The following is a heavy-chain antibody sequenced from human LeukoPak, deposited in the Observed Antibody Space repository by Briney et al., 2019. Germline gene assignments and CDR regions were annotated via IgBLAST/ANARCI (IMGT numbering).Heavy chain of an antibody. D-gene: IGHD3-16*02. Sequence: GRSLRLSCAASGFTFSRHGIHWVRQAPGKGLEWVAVIWYDGSIKYYEDSVKGRFTISRDNSNDMVYLQMNSLRAEDTAVYYCARVIGPWFDRWGQGTPVAVSS. CDR3: ARVIGPWFDR. V-gene: IGHV3-33*01. CDR1: GFTFSRHG. J-gene: IGHJ5*02. CDR2: IWYDGSIK.